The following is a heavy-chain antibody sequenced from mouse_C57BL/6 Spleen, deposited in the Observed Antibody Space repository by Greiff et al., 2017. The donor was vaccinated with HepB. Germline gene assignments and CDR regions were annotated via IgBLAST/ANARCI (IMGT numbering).Heavy chain of an antibody. CDR2: ISSGGDYI. CDR3: TREGSNYFDYFDY. V-gene: IGHV5-9-1*02. Sequence: EVKLMESGEGLVKPGGSLKLSCAASGFTFSSYAMSWVRQTPEKRLEWVAYISSGGDYIYYADTVKGRFTISRDNARNTLYLQMSSLKSEDTAMYYCTREGSNYFDYFDYWGQGTTLTVSS. CDR1: GFTFSSYA. D-gene: IGHD2-5*01. J-gene: IGHJ2*01.